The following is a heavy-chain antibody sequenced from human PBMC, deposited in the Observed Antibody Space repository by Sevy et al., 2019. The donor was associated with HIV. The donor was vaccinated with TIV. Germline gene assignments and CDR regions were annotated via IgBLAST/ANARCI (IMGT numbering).Heavy chain of an antibody. J-gene: IGHJ4*02. CDR2: IKSKTDVGTT. CDR3: TTASWIAVVRFDY. Sequence: GGSLRLSCAASGFTFSNSWISWVRQAPGKGLEWVGRIKSKTDVGTTDYAAPVKGRFTISRDYSKNTLYLQMNSTKNENTAVYYCTTASWIAVVRFDYWGQGTLVTVSS. V-gene: IGHV3-15*01. CDR1: GFTFSNSW. D-gene: IGHD3-22*01.